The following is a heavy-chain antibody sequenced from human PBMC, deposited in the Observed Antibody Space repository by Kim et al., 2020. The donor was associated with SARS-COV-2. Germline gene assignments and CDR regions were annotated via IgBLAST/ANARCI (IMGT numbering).Heavy chain of an antibody. CDR1: GGSISSYY. V-gene: IGHV4-59*13. J-gene: IGHJ6*02. CDR3: ARDVIYYDSSGLGHGMDV. CDR2: IYYSGST. Sequence: SETLSLTCTVSGGSISSYYWSWIRQPPGKGLEWIGYIYYSGSTNYNPSLKSRVTISVDTSKNQFSLKLSSVTAADTAMYYCARDVIYYDSSGLGHGMDVWGQGTTVTVSS. D-gene: IGHD3-22*01.